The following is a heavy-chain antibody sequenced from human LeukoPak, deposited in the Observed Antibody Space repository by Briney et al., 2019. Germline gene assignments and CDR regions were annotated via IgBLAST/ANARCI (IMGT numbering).Heavy chain of an antibody. CDR1: GYSFTSNY. Sequence: ASVKVSCKASGYSFTSNYIHWVRQAPGQGLEWMGWISGYNAKTKYVQKFQGRITMTIDTSTTTAYMELRSLTSDDTAVYYCARVRDYYASSDYSDYWGQGTLVTVSS. V-gene: IGHV1-18*04. CDR2: ISGYNAKT. J-gene: IGHJ4*02. D-gene: IGHD3-22*01. CDR3: ARVRDYYASSDYSDY.